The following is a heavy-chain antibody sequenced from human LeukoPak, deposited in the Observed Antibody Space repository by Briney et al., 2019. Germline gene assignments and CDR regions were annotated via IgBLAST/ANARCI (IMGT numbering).Heavy chain of an antibody. CDR3: ARVVRGYSYGYVDI. V-gene: IGHV1-8*01. D-gene: IGHD5-18*01. CDR1: GYTFTSYD. J-gene: IGHJ3*02. CDR2: MNPNSGNT. Sequence: ASVRVSCKASGYTFTSYDINWVRQATGQGLEWMGWMNPNSGNTGYAQKFQGRVTMTRNTSISTAYMELSSLRSEDTAVYYCARVVRGYSYGYVDIWGQGTMVTVSS.